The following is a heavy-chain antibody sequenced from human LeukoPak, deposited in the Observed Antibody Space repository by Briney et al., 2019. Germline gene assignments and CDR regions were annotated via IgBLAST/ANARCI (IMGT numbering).Heavy chain of an antibody. Sequence: PSETLSLTCTVSGVSFSSSRYYWGWIRRPPGQGLEWFGSIFYTGTTYYNPSLKSRVTISVDTSKSQFSLKLTSVTAADTAVYYCAEVAVAGNGVPNYAFDIWRQGTMVTVSS. V-gene: IGHV4-39*01. J-gene: IGHJ3*02. CDR1: GVSFSSSRYY. CDR3: AEVAVAGNGVPNYAFDI. CDR2: IFYTGTT. D-gene: IGHD6-19*01.